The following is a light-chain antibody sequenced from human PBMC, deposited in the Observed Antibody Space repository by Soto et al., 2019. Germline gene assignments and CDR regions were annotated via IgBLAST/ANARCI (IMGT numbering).Light chain of an antibody. Sequence: ESVLTQSPGTLSLSPGERATLSCRASQSVSSNYVAWYQQKPGQAPRLRIYGASTRATGIPDRFSGSGSGTDFTLTISRLEPEDSAVYYCQQYGSSPTWTFGQGTKVEIK. J-gene: IGKJ1*01. CDR1: QSVSSNY. CDR2: GAS. V-gene: IGKV3-20*01. CDR3: QQYGSSPTWT.